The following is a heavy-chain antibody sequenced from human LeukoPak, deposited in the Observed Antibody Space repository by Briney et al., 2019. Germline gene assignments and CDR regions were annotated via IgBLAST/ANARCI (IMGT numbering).Heavy chain of an antibody. J-gene: IGHJ3*02. CDR2: ISYSGST. Sequence: PSETLSLTCIVSGVSIRSYYWGWIRQPPGKGLDWIGSISYSGSTNYNPSLKSRVTISVDTSKNQFSLKLSSVTAADTAVYYCASDRIEVDAFDIWGQGTMVTVSS. CDR1: GVSIRSYY. D-gene: IGHD2-15*01. V-gene: IGHV4-59*08. CDR3: ASDRIEVDAFDI.